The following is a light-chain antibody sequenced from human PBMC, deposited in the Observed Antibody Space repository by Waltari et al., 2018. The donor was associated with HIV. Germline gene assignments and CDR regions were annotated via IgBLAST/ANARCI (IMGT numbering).Light chain of an antibody. V-gene: IGKV1-39*01. J-gene: IGKJ5*01. CDR3: QQSYSTPIT. Sequence: DIQMTQSPSSLSASVGDSVTITCRASQSISSYLNWYQQKPGKAPKLLIYAASSLQSGVPSRFSGSGSGTDFTLTISSLQPEDFATYYCQQSYSTPITFGQGTRLEIK. CDR2: AAS. CDR1: QSISSY.